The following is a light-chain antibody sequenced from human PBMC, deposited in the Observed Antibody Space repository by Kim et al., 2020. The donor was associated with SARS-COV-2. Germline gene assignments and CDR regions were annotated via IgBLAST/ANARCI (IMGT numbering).Light chain of an antibody. CDR1: SSDVGSYNL. V-gene: IGLV2-23*02. CDR2: EVT. J-gene: IGLJ3*02. Sequence: GESITLSCTGTSSDVGSYNLVSWYQQHPGYAPKLMIYEVTKRPSGVSNRISGSKSDYTASLTISGLQAEDEADYYCCSYARSGTWVFGGGNQLTVL. CDR3: CSYARSGTWV.